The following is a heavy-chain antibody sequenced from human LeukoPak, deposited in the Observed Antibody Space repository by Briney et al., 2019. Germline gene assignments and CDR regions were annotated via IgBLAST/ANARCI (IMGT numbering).Heavy chain of an antibody. CDR3: ARGSNFDY. Sequence: QAGGSLRLSCAASGFTFSSYGMHWVRQAPGKGLEWVAFIQYDGSNEYYADSVKGRFTISRDNAKNSLYLQMNSLRAEDTAVYYCARGSNFDYWGQGTLVTVSS. V-gene: IGHV3-30*02. CDR1: GFTFSSYG. CDR2: IQYDGSNE. J-gene: IGHJ4*02.